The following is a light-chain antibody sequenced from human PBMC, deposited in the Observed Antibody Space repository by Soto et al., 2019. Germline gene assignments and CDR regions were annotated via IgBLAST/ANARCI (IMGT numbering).Light chain of an antibody. Sequence: QSVLTQPPSVSGAPGQRVTISCTGSSSNIGAGYDVHWYQQLPGTAPKLLIYANNNRPSGVPDRFSGSKSGTSASLAITGLQATAEADYYCQTYDSSLSGVVFGGGTKLTVL. J-gene: IGLJ2*01. CDR3: QTYDSSLSGVV. CDR2: ANN. CDR1: SSNIGAGYD. V-gene: IGLV1-40*01.